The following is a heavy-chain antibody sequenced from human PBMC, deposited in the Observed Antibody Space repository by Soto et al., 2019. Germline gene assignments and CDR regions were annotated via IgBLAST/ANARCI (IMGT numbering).Heavy chain of an antibody. CDR1: GYTFTSYG. Sequence: ASVKVSCKASGYTFTSYGISWVRQAPGQGLEWMGWISAYNGNTNYAQKFQGRVTITTDKSTSTAYMELSSLRSEDTAVYYCAREHIPGGYFDYWGQGTLVTVSS. J-gene: IGHJ4*02. V-gene: IGHV1-18*01. CDR3: AREHIPGGYFDY. D-gene: IGHD3-16*01. CDR2: ISAYNGNT.